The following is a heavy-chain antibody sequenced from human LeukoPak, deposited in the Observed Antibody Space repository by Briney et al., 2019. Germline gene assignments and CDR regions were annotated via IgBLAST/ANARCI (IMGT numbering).Heavy chain of an antibody. D-gene: IGHD3-10*01. V-gene: IGHV3-33*08. CDR3: ARDGSGSLIDY. J-gene: IGHJ4*02. CDR2: IWYDGSNE. CDR1: GFTFSSYG. Sequence: GGSLRLSCAASGFTFSSYGMHWVRQAPGKGLEWVAVIWYDGSNEYYADSVKGRFTISRDNSKNTLYLQMNSLRAEDTAVYYCARDGSGSLIDYWGQGTLVTVSS.